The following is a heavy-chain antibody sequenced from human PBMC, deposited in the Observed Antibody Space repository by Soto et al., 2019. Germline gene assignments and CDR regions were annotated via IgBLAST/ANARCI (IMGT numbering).Heavy chain of an antibody. CDR2: ISPDNGNT. CDR1: GYTFTIYG. J-gene: IGHJ6*02. Sequence: QVQLVQSGGEVKKPGASVKVSCKASGYTFTIYGINWVRQVPGQGLEWMGWISPDNGNTNYAQKLQGRVTMTTDTSTSTAYMELRSLRSDDTAVYYCARALGYSGYAGMDVWGQGTTVTVSS. CDR3: ARALGYSGYAGMDV. V-gene: IGHV1-18*01. D-gene: IGHD5-12*01.